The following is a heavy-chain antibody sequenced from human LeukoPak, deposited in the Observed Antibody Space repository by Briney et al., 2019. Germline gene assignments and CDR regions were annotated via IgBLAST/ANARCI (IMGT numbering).Heavy chain of an antibody. V-gene: IGHV3-23*01. CDR1: GFTFSSYA. D-gene: IGHD5-18*01. J-gene: IGHJ4*02. CDR2: ISGSGGST. Sequence: PGGSLRLSCAASGFTFSSYAMSWVRQAPGKGLEWVSAISGSGGSTYYADSVKGRFTISRDNSKNTLYLQMNSLRAEGTAVYYCAKDVDTAMVLSAFDYWGQGTLVTVSS. CDR3: AKDVDTAMVLSAFDY.